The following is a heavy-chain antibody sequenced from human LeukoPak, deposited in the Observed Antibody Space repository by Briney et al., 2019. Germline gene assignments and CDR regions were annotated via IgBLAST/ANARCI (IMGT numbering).Heavy chain of an antibody. D-gene: IGHD1-26*01. Sequence: KPSETLSLTCTVSGGSISNYYWSWIRQPPGKGLEWIGYIYYSGSTYYNPSLRSRVTTSVDTSKNQFSLNLNSVTAADTAVYYCARALSGTYGLFQHWGQGTLVTVSS. CDR2: IYYSGST. J-gene: IGHJ1*01. V-gene: IGHV4-59*01. CDR3: ARALSGTYGLFQH. CDR1: GGSISNYY.